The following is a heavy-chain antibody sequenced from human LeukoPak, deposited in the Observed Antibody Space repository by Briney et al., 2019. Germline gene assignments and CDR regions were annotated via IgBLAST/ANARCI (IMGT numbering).Heavy chain of an antibody. Sequence: GGSLRLSCAAPGFIFSHYGMHWVRQAPGKGREWVAVIWSDGSNRFYAGSVKGRFTISRDNSQNTVFLQMNSLRAEDTAMYYCARDAQRGFDYSNSLEYWGHGTLVTVSS. CDR1: GFIFSHYG. D-gene: IGHD4-11*01. V-gene: IGHV3-33*01. CDR2: IWSDGSNR. CDR3: ARDAQRGFDYSNSLEY. J-gene: IGHJ4*01.